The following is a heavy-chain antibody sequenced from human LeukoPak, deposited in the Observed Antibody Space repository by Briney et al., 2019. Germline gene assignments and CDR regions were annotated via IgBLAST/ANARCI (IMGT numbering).Heavy chain of an antibody. CDR2: IYYSGGT. V-gene: IGHV4-59*12. J-gene: IGHJ6*02. CDR1: GGSISSYY. CDR3: ARDYTGMDYRYYGMDV. D-gene: IGHD5-18*01. Sequence: SETLSLTCTVSGGSISSYYWSWIRQPPGKGLEWIGYIYYSGGTNYNPSLKSRVTISVDTSKNQFSLKLSSVTAADTAVYYCARDYTGMDYRYYGMDVWGQGTTVTVSS.